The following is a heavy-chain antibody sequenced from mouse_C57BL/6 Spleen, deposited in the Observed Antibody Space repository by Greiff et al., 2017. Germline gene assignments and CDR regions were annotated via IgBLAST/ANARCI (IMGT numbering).Heavy chain of an antibody. J-gene: IGHJ2*01. CDR1: GFTFSSYA. CDR2: ISDGGSYT. CDR3: ARGAYYFDY. V-gene: IGHV5-4*01. D-gene: IGHD3-1*01. Sequence: EVQLVESGGGLVKPGGSLKLSCAASGFTFSSYAMSWVRQTPEKRLEWVATISDGGSYTYYPDNVKGRFTISRDNAKNNLYLQMSHLKSEDTAMYYCARGAYYFDYWGQGTTLTVSS.